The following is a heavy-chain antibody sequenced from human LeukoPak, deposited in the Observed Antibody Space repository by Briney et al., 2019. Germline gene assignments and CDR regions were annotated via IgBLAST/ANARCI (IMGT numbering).Heavy chain of an antibody. Sequence: PSETLSLTCAVSGYSISSGYYWGWVRQPPGKGLEWIGTIYHSGSTYYNPSLKSRVTMSVDTSKNQFSLKLSSVTAADTAVYYCARVISSGWYRTFDIWGQGTMATVSS. CDR3: ARVISSGWYRTFDI. D-gene: IGHD6-19*01. V-gene: IGHV4-38-2*01. CDR2: IYHSGST. CDR1: GYSISSGYY. J-gene: IGHJ3*02.